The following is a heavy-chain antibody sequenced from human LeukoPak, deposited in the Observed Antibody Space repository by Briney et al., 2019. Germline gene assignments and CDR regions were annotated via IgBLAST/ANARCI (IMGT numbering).Heavy chain of an antibody. CDR2: IYHSGSA. Sequence: SETLSLTCSVSDYPISSGYYWGWIRQPPGKGLEWIGSIYHSGSANYNPSLKSRVTMSVGTSKNQFSLRLTSVTAADTAVYYCARGGDSSSWSVDHWGQGTLVTVSS. D-gene: IGHD6-13*01. J-gene: IGHJ4*02. V-gene: IGHV4-38-2*02. CDR1: DYPISSGYY. CDR3: ARGGDSSSWSVDH.